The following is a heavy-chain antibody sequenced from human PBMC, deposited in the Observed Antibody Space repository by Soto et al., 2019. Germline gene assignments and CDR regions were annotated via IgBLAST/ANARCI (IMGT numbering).Heavy chain of an antibody. V-gene: IGHV4-34*01. D-gene: IGHD3-3*01. CDR2: INHSGST. CDR1: GGSFSGYY. J-gene: IGHJ6*02. Sequence: KSSETLSLTCAVYGGSFSGYYWSWIRQPPGKGLEWIGEINHSGSTNYNPSLKSRVTISVDTSKNQFSLKLSSVTAADTAVYYCARGEYYDFWSGYYTNYYYGMDVWGQGTTVTVSS. CDR3: ARGEYYDFWSGYYTNYYYGMDV.